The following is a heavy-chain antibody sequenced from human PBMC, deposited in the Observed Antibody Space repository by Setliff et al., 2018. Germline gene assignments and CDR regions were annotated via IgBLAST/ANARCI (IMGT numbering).Heavy chain of an antibody. V-gene: IGHV1-18*01. CDR1: GYTFTSYG. D-gene: IGHD2-21*02. CDR2: ISAYNGNA. J-gene: IGHJ4*02. CDR3: ARSPPTVVVTAIQAIFDY. Sequence: ASSEVSCKASGYTFTSYGISWVRQAPGQGLEWMGWISAYNGNANYAQKLQGRLTMTTDTSTSTAYMELRSLRSDDTAVYYCARSPPTVVVTAIQAIFDYWGQGTLVTVSS.